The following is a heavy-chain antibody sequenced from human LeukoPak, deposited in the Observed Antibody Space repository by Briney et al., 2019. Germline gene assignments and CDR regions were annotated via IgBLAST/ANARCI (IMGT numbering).Heavy chain of an antibody. D-gene: IGHD1-1*01. CDR2: IKQDGIEK. V-gene: IGHV3-7*05. CDR1: GFTCSNYW. J-gene: IGHJ4*02. CDR3: ARITTRYFDY. Sequence: QSGRSLRLSCAASGFTCSNYWITWVRQPPGKGLEWVANIKQDGIEKYYVDSVKGRFTISRDNAKNSLFLQMDSLSAEDTAVYYCARITTRYFDYWGQGNLVTVSS.